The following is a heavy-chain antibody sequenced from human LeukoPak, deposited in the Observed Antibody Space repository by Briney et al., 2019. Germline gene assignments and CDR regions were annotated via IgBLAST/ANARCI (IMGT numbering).Heavy chain of an antibody. CDR1: GYTFTSYG. D-gene: IGHD2-8*01. CDR2: ISAYNGNT. Sequence: GASVKVSCKASGYTFTSYGISWVRQAPGQGLEWMGWISAYNGNTNYAQKLQGRVTMITDTSTSTAYMELRSLRSDDTAVYYCARDRVWGMSGREVDPWGQGTLVTVSS. J-gene: IGHJ5*02. V-gene: IGHV1-18*01. CDR3: ARDRVWGMSGREVDP.